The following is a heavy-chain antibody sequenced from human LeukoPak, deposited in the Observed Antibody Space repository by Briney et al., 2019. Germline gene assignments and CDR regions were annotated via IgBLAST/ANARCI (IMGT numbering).Heavy chain of an antibody. V-gene: IGHV1-2*02. CDR2: INPNIGGT. CDR1: GYIFTASY. J-gene: IGHJ4*02. CDR3: ARGDCSGVSCYSVDS. Sequence: ASVNVSCKASGYIFTASYIHWVRQAPRQGLEWMGWINPNIGGTSFAKKFQGRVTLTRDTSITTTYLELTGLRSEDTAVYFCARGDCSGVSCYSVDSWGQGTLVTVSS. D-gene: IGHD2-15*01.